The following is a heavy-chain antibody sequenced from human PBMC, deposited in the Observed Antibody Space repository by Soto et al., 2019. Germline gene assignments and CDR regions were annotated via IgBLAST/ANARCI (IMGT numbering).Heavy chain of an antibody. V-gene: IGHV4-59*01. CDR3: ARRYGAAFDY. Sequence: QVQLQESGPGLVKPSETLSLTCTVSGGSISSYYWSWIRQPPGKGLDWIGYIYHSGSTNYNPPLKGLVTKSVDPSKNRFYLKLSSVTAADMAVYYCARRYGAAFDYWGQGTLVTVSS. CDR1: GGSISSYY. CDR2: IYHSGST. J-gene: IGHJ4*02. D-gene: IGHD4-17*01.